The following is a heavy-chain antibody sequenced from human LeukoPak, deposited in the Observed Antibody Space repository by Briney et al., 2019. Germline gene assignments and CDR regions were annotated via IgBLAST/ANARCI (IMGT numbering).Heavy chain of an antibody. CDR3: AKVRGSGYANYYYYGMDV. J-gene: IGHJ6*02. D-gene: IGHD3-22*01. CDR2: ISGSGGST. Sequence: GGSLRLSCAASGFTFSSYAMSWVRRAPGKGLEWVSAISGSGGSTYYADSVKGRFTISRDNSKNTLYLQMNSLRAEDTAVYYCAKVRGSGYANYYYYGMDVWGQGTTVTVSS. CDR1: GFTFSSYA. V-gene: IGHV3-23*01.